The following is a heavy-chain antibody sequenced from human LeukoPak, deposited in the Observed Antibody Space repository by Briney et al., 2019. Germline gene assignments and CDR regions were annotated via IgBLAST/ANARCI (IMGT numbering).Heavy chain of an antibody. J-gene: IGHJ3*02. Sequence: PGGSLRLSCAASGFTFSGSTMHWVRQASGTGLEWVGRIRSKANSYATVYAASVKGRFTISRDDSKNMAYLQMNSLKTEDTAVYYCTRRYSGGYNAFDIWGQGTMVTVSS. D-gene: IGHD1-26*01. V-gene: IGHV3-73*01. CDR1: GFTFSGST. CDR2: IRSKANSYAT. CDR3: TRRYSGGYNAFDI.